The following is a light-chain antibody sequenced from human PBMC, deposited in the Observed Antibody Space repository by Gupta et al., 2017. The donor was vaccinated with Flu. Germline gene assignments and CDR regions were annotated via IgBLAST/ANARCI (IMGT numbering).Light chain of an antibody. CDR3: AAWDDSLNGLWV. CDR1: SSNIGSHV. Sequence: SSNIGSHVVSWFQHVPGRAPKLLIYKDNQRPSGVPDRFSGSKSGTSASLAISGLQSEDEADYYCAAWDDSLNGLWVFGGGTQLTVL. V-gene: IGLV1-44*01. CDR2: KDN. J-gene: IGLJ3*02.